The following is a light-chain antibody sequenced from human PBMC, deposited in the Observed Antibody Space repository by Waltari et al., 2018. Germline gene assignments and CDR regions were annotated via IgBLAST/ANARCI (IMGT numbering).Light chain of an antibody. CDR2: DVS. V-gene: IGLV2-14*01. J-gene: IGLJ3*02. CDR1: NRDIGSYNY. CDR3: NSYTGSNSWV. Sequence: QSALTQPASVSGSPGQSITIPCPGTNRDIGSYNYVPWDRQYPGKAPKLIIYDVSERPSGVSSRFSASKSGNTASLTISGLQADDEADYYCNSYTGSNSWVFGGGTKVTVL.